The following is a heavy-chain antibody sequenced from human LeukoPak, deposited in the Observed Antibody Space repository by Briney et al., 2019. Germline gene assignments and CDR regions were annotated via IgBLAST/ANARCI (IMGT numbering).Heavy chain of an antibody. D-gene: IGHD6-6*01. J-gene: IGHJ4*02. CDR2: INPNSGGT. V-gene: IGHV1-2*06. Sequence: ASEKVSCQPSGYTFTGYYMHWVQQAPAQGLDWMGRINPNSGGTNYAQRLQGRVTMTRDTAISTAYMELSRLSSDDTAVYYCASGSSSADFDYWGQGTLVTVSS. CDR1: GYTFTGYY. CDR3: ASGSSSADFDY.